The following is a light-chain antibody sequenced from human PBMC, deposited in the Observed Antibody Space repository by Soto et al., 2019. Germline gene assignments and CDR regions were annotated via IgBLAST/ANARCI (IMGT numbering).Light chain of an antibody. V-gene: IGKV3-15*01. Sequence: EIVLTQSPSTLSWSPGERATLSCRASQSVSSNLAWYQQKPGQAPRLLISDASTRATAIPARFSGSVYGTEFTLTISSLQSEDFAVYFCQHYNNWPWTFGQGTKVDIK. CDR2: DAS. J-gene: IGKJ1*01. CDR1: QSVSSN. CDR3: QHYNNWPWT.